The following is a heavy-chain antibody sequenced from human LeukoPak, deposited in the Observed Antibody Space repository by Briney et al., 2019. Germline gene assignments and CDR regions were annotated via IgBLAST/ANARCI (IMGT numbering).Heavy chain of an antibody. CDR1: GYTFSNYW. Sequence: GESLKISCKVSGYTFSNYWIGWVRQMPGKGLEWMGIIYPGDSDTRYSPSFQGQVTISADKSISTAYLQWSSLKASDTATYYCARHRVGDYGPRGYYYYYMDVWGKGTTVTVSS. CDR3: ARHRVGDYGPRGYYYYYMDV. J-gene: IGHJ6*03. D-gene: IGHD4-17*01. V-gene: IGHV5-51*01. CDR2: IYPGDSDT.